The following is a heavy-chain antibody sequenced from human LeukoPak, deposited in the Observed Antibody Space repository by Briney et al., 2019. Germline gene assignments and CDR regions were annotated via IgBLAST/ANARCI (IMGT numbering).Heavy chain of an antibody. J-gene: IGHJ4*02. Sequence: TGGSLRLSCAASGFTFSSYAMSWVRQAPGKGLEWVSAISGSGGSTYYADSVKGRFTISRDNSKNTLYLQMNSLRAEDTAVYYCAKDWRPDYYGSGSYDWGQGTLVTVSS. D-gene: IGHD3-10*01. CDR1: GFTFSSYA. CDR2: ISGSGGST. CDR3: AKDWRPDYYGSGSYD. V-gene: IGHV3-23*01.